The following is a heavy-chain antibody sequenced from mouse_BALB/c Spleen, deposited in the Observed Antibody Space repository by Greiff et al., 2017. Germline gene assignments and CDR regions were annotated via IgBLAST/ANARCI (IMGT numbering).Heavy chain of an antibody. Sequence: VKLMESGAELARPGASVKLSCKASGYTFTSYWMQWVKQRPGQGLEWIGAIYPGDGDTRYTQKFKGKATLTADKSSSTAYMQLSSLASEDSAVYYCAREGGYHAMDYWGQGTSVTVSS. CDR1: GYTFTSYW. J-gene: IGHJ4*01. V-gene: IGHV1-87*01. CDR2: IYPGDGDT. CDR3: AREGGYHAMDY.